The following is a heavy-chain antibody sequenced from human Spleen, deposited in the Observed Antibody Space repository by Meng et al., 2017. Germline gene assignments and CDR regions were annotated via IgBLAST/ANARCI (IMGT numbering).Heavy chain of an antibody. CDR2: IRWDGRIT. D-gene: IGHD6-13*01. V-gene: IGHV3-43D*04. Sequence: GESLKISCAAAGFNFENYAMHWVRQAPGKGLEWVSLIRWDGRITYYADSVKGRFTVSRDNSKNSVYLQMDSLRPEDTAVYYCAKDEAASGTTNGFNSWGQGTLVTVPQ. J-gene: IGHJ4*02. CDR3: AKDEAASGTTNGFNS. CDR1: GFNFENYA.